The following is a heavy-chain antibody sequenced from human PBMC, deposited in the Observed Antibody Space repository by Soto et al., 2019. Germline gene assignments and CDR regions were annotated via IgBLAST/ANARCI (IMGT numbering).Heavy chain of an antibody. CDR2: ISSSGSTI. CDR1: GFTFSSYE. V-gene: IGHV3-48*03. J-gene: IGHJ6*02. Sequence: GGSLRLSCAASGFTFSSYEMNWVRQAPGKGLEWVSYISSSGSTIYYADSVKGRFTISRDNAKNSLYLQMNSLRAEDTAVYYCAREPYSGSWYGEGSYYYYGMDVWGQGTTVTVSS. D-gene: IGHD6-13*01. CDR3: AREPYSGSWYGEGSYYYYGMDV.